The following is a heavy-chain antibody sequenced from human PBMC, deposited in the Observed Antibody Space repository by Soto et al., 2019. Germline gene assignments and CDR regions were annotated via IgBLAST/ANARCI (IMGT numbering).Heavy chain of an antibody. J-gene: IGHJ4*02. V-gene: IGHV4-31*03. CDR3: ARVEGSSYYFRHDC. CDR1: GGSISSGSYH. D-gene: IGHD1-26*01. Sequence: TLSLTCTVSGGSISSGSYHWSWIRQHPGKGLEWIGNIYYSGSSYYNPSLKSRATISIDTSKDKFSLRLGSVTAADTAVYYCARVEGSSYYFRHDCWGRGTLVTVSS. CDR2: IYYSGSS.